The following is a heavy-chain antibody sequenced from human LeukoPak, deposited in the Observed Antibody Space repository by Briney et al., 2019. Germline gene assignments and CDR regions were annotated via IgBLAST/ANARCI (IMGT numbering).Heavy chain of an antibody. CDR3: ARGFYDSSGYSNCFDP. J-gene: IGHJ5*02. CDR2: IYYTVTT. Sequence: SATLSLTCTVSGDSISSSYWSWIRQPPGKTLEWIGYIYYTVTTNSNPSLKSRVPMSKDTSKNQFSLNLNSVTAADTAVYYFARGFYDSSGYSNCFDPWGQGTLVTVSS. D-gene: IGHD3-22*01. CDR1: GDSISSSY. V-gene: IGHV4-59*01.